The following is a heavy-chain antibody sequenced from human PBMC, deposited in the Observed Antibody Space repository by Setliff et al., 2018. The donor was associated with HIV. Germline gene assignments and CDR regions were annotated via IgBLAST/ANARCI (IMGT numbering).Heavy chain of an antibody. Sequence: SETLSLTCTVSGYSISSVSYWGWIRQPPGKGLEWIGSIYHSGTTYYNPSLKSRVTISVDTSQNQFSLKLSSVTAADTAVYYCAKRLAGSNTWYHFDSWGQGTLVTVSS. CDR3: AKRLAGSNTWYHFDS. CDR2: IYHSGTT. J-gene: IGHJ4*02. D-gene: IGHD6-13*01. CDR1: GYSISSVSY. V-gene: IGHV4-38-2*02.